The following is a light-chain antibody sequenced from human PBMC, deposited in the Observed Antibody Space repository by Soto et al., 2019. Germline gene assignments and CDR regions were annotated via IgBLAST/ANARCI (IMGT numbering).Light chain of an antibody. CDR1: QSITTG. V-gene: IGKV1-5*01. CDR3: QHYSTVWA. J-gene: IGKJ1*01. CDR2: DAS. Sequence: DIQMTQSPSTLSSSVGDRVTITCRASQSITTGLAWYQQKPGKAPNLLIYDASTLESGVPSRFSGSGSGTEFTLTIRSLQPDDFATYYCQHYSTVWAFGQGTKV.